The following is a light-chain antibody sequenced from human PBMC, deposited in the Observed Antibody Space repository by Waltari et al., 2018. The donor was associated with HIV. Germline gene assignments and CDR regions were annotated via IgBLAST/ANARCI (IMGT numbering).Light chain of an antibody. V-gene: IGLV2-14*01. CDR1: SSDIGYYNY. CDR2: EGS. J-gene: IGLJ3*02. Sequence: QFALTQPASVSGSPGQSITISCSGTSSDIGYYNYVSWYQQHPGKAPKLMIYEGSNRASGISNRFAGSRSGNTASLTISALQAEDEADYFCSSVANSVTLSVLFGGGTKLTVL. CDR3: SSVANSVTLSVL.